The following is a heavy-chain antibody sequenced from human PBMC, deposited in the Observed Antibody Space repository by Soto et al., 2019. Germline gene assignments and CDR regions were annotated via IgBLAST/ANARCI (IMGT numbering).Heavy chain of an antibody. CDR2: IIPLLGIT. V-gene: IGHV1-69*13. J-gene: IGHJ1*01. D-gene: IGHD1-20*01. CDR3: ARDPRSITGTTSSEDFQH. CDR1: GGTFSGYA. Sequence: SVKVSCKASGGTFSGYAINWVRQAPGQGLEWMGGIIPLLGITDYGQKFQGRITIAADESTGTAYMDLRGLRSEDTAVYYCARDPRSITGTTSSEDFQHWGQGTPVTVSS.